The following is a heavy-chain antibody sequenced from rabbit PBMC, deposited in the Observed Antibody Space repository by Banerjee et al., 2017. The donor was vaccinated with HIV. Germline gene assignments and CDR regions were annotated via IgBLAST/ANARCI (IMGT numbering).Heavy chain of an antibody. Sequence: QSLEESGGGLVKPGASLTLTCKASGFSFSNKVVMCWVRQAPGKGLEWIACINGITGKALYASWAKGRFTLSKTSSTTVTLQMTSLTAADTATYFCARDTSSSFSSYGMDLWGPGTLVTVS. CDR3: ARDTSSSFSSYGMDL. J-gene: IGHJ6*01. V-gene: IGHV1S40*01. D-gene: IGHD1-1*01. CDR1: GFSFSNKVV. CDR2: INGITGKA.